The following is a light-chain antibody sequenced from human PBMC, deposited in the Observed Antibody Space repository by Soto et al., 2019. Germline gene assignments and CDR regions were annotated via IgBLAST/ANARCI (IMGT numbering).Light chain of an antibody. CDR1: SSDVGNYNF. CDR3: GSFTTRTTWV. CDR2: EVS. J-gene: IGLJ3*02. Sequence: ALTQPASVSASPGQSITISCTGTSSDVGNYNFVSWYQQHPGKAPKLTIYEVSHRPSGVSDRFSGSKSANTASLTISGLQADDEAVYFYGSFTTRTTWVFGGGTKLTVL. V-gene: IGLV2-14*01.